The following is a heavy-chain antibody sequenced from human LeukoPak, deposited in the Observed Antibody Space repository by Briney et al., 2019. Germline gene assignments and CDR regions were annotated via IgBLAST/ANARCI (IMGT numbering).Heavy chain of an antibody. J-gene: IGHJ4*02. Sequence: GGSLRLSCAASGFTFSSYWMHWVRQAPGKGLEWVAFIRYDGSNKYYADSVKGRFTVSRDNSKNTLYLQMNSLRAEDTAVYYCAKIFHSGYFDYWGQGTLVTVSS. CDR3: AKIFHSGYFDY. CDR1: GFTFSSYW. V-gene: IGHV3-30*02. CDR2: IRYDGSNK.